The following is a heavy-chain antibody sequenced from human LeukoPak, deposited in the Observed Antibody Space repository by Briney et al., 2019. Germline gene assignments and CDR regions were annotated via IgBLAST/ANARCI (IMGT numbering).Heavy chain of an antibody. V-gene: IGHV1-18*01. D-gene: IGHD2-2*01. Sequence: ASVKVSCEASGYTFTSYGISWVRQAPGQGLEWMGWFSAYNGNTNYAQKLQGRVTMTTDTSTSTAYMELRSLRSDDTAVYYCARGGGGYCSSTSCYSPFDYWGQGTLVTVSS. CDR2: FSAYNGNT. CDR1: GYTFTSYG. CDR3: ARGGGGYCSSTSCYSPFDY. J-gene: IGHJ4*02.